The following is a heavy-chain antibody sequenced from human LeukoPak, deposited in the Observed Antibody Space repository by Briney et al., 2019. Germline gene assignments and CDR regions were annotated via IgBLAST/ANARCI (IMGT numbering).Heavy chain of an antibody. J-gene: IGHJ4*02. V-gene: IGHV3-21*01. D-gene: IGHD4-17*01. CDR1: GFTFSTYP. Sequence: SGWSLRLSCAASGFTFSTYPMNWARQAPGKGLEWVSSISSGSGYIYYADSVKGRFTISRDNAKNSLYLQMNSLRAEDTAVYYCARGYGDYGKCYFDSWGQGTLVTVSS. CDR3: ARGYGDYGKCYFDS. CDR2: ISSGSGYI.